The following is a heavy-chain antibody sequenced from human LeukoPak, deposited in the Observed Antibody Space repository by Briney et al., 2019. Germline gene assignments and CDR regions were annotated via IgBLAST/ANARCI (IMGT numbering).Heavy chain of an antibody. J-gene: IGHJ4*02. V-gene: IGHV3-48*03. CDR2: ISSSGSTI. CDR3: GRGHWGLDY. CDR1: GFTFSSYE. D-gene: IGHD7-27*01. Sequence: GGSLRLSCAASGFTFSSYEMNWVRQAPGKGREWVSYISSSGSTIYYADSVKGRFTTSRDNAKSSLYLQMNSLRAEDTAVYYCGRGHWGLDYWGQGALVTVSS.